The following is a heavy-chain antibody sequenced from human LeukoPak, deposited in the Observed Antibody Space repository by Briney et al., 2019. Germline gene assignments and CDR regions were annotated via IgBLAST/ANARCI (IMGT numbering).Heavy chain of an antibody. CDR2: IYTSGST. CDR1: GGSISSYY. J-gene: IGHJ3*02. CDR3: ARHMGPMLVVSNAFDI. D-gene: IGHD3-22*01. V-gene: IGHV4-4*07. Sequence: PSETLSLTCTVSGGSISSYYWSWIRQPAVKELEWIGRIYTSGSTNYNPSLKSRVTMSVDTSKNQFSLKLSSVTAADTAVYYCARHMGPMLVVSNAFDIWGQGTMVTVSS.